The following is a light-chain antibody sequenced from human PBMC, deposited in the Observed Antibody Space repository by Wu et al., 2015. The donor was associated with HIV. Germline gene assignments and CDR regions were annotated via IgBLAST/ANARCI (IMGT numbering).Light chain of an antibody. Sequence: EILLTQSPGTLSLSPGERATLSCRASQSISYTYLAWYQQKPGQAPRLLIYGASSRATGIPDRFTGSGSGTDFTLTISRLEPEDFAVYYCQQYGNSPNTFGQGTKLEI. V-gene: IGKV3-20*01. J-gene: IGKJ2*01. CDR2: GAS. CDR3: QQYGNSPNT. CDR1: QSISYTY.